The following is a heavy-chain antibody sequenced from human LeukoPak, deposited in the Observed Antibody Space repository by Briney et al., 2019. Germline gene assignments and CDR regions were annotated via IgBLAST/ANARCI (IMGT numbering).Heavy chain of an antibody. Sequence: GGSLRLSCAASGFTFSSYAMSWVRQAPGKGLEWVSAISGSGGSTYYADSVKGRFTISRDNSKNTLYLQMNSLRAEDTAVYYCAKVLSPWGYSISEPYDYWGQGTLVTVSS. V-gene: IGHV3-23*01. CDR1: GFTFSSYA. J-gene: IGHJ4*02. D-gene: IGHD6-6*01. CDR2: ISGSGGST. CDR3: AKVLSPWGYSISEPYDY.